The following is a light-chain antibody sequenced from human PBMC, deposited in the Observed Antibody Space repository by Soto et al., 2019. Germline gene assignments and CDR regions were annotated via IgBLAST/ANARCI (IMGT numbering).Light chain of an antibody. CDR1: QTLSSW. V-gene: IGKV1-5*03. Sequence: DILMTQSPSTLSASVGGRVTITCRASQTLSSWLAWYQQKPGKAPKLLIYKASNLQSGVPSRFSGSESGTEFTLTISSLQPDDFATYYCLQYHSYPVTFGQGTKVDI. J-gene: IGKJ1*01. CDR3: LQYHSYPVT. CDR2: KAS.